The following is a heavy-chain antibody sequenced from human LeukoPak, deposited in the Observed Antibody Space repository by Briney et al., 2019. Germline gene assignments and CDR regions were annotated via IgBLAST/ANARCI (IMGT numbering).Heavy chain of an antibody. CDR3: ARSPNSSGWYTY. D-gene: IGHD6-19*01. CDR1: GGSVSSGSYY. V-gene: IGHV4-61*01. J-gene: IGHJ4*02. CDR2: FYYSGST. Sequence: SETLSLTCTLSGGSVSSGSYYWNWIRQPPGKGLEWIGYFYYSGSTNYNPSLKSRVTISLDTSKNQFSLKLSSVTAADTAVYYCARSPNSSGWYTYWGQGTLVTVSS.